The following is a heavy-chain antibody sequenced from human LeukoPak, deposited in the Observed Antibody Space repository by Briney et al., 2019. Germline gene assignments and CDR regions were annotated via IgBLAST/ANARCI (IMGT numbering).Heavy chain of an antibody. V-gene: IGHV3-53*05. D-gene: IGHD2-15*01. CDR2: IYSGGGT. Sequence: GGSLRLSCAASGFTVSSNYMTWVRQAPGKGLEWVSVIYSGGGTYYADSVKGRFTISRDNSKNTLYLQMNSLRAEDTALYYCAKDQGSSYIDYWGQGTLVTVSS. J-gene: IGHJ4*02. CDR3: AKDQGSSYIDY. CDR1: GFTVSSNY.